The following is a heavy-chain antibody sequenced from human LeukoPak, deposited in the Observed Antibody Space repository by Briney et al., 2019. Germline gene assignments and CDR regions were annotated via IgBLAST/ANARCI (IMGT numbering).Heavy chain of an antibody. D-gene: IGHD5-18*01. Sequence: AGRSLRLPCAASGFTFSSYGMHWVRQAPGKGLEWVAVIWYDGSNKYYADSVKGRFTISRDNSKSTLYLQMNSLRAEDTAVYFCAKAPRIQLWFDYWGQGTLVTVSS. CDR2: IWYDGSNK. V-gene: IGHV3-33*06. CDR1: GFTFSSYG. CDR3: AKAPRIQLWFDY. J-gene: IGHJ4*02.